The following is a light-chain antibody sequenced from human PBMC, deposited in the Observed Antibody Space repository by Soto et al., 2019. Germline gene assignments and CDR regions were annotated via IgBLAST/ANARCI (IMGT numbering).Light chain of an antibody. CDR3: QHYGSSSWT. V-gene: IGKV3-20*01. J-gene: IGKJ1*01. CDR2: GAS. Sequence: EIVLTQSPGTLSLSPGERATPSCRASQSVSSSYLAWYQQKPGQAPRLLIYGASSRATGIPDRFSGSGSGTDFTLTISRLEPEDFAVFYCQHYGSSSWTFGQGTKVEIK. CDR1: QSVSSSY.